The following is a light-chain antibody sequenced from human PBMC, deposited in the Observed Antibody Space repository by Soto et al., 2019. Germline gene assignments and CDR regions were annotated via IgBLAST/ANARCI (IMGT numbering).Light chain of an antibody. V-gene: IGLV1-40*01. Sequence: QSVLTQLPSVSGAPGQRVTFSCTGSSSNIGAGYDVHWYQQLPGTAPKLLIYVNINRPSGVPDRFSGSKSGTSASLAITGLQAEDEAEYYCQSYDSSLSAYVFGTGTKVTVL. CDR2: VNI. J-gene: IGLJ1*01. CDR1: SSNIGAGYD. CDR3: QSYDSSLSAYV.